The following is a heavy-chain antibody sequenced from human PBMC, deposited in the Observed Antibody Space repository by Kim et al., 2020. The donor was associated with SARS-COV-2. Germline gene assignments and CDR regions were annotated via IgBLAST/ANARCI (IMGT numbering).Heavy chain of an antibody. J-gene: IGHJ5*02. CDR3: AGLIAVAGNWFDP. Sequence: YSPSFQGHVTISADKSISTAYLQWSSLKASDTAMYYCAGLIAVAGNWFDPWGQGTLVTVSS. D-gene: IGHD6-19*01. V-gene: IGHV5-10-1*01.